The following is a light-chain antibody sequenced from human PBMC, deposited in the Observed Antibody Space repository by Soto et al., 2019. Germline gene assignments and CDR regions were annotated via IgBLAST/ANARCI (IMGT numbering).Light chain of an antibody. CDR2: GAS. V-gene: IGKV3-15*01. CDR1: QSVSSN. J-gene: IGKJ1*01. CDR3: QQYNNWPRT. Sequence: EIVMTQSPATLSVSPGERATLSCRASQSVSSNLAWYQQKPVQAPRLLIYGASTRATGIPARFSGSVSVTEFTLTICSLLSEDFAVYYCQQYNNWPRTFGQGTKVDIK.